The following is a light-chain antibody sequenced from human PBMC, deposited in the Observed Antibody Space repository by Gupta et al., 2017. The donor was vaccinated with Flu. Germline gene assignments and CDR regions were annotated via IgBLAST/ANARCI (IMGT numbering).Light chain of an antibody. J-gene: IGKJ4*01. Sequence: GDRVTITCRASQDIRIDLHWYQLKPGKAPKLLIYDASTLQSGVPSRFSGSGSGTDFTLTITSLQPGDFATYYCLQDYRYPLTFGGGTKGRSN. CDR3: LQDYRYPLT. CDR1: QDIRID. V-gene: IGKV1-6*01. CDR2: DAS.